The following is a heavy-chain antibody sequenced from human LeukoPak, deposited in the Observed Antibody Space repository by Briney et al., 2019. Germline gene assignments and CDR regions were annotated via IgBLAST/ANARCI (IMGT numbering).Heavy chain of an antibody. J-gene: IGHJ5*02. CDR1: GFTFSSYG. CDR3: ARALITMVRGVIDP. CDR2: ISYDGSNK. D-gene: IGHD3-10*01. Sequence: QPGGSLRLSCAASGFTFSSYGMHWVRQAPGKGLEWVAVISYDGSNKYYADSVKGRFTISRDNSKNTLYLQMNSLRAEDTAVYYCARALITMVRGVIDPWGQGTLVTVSS. V-gene: IGHV3-30*03.